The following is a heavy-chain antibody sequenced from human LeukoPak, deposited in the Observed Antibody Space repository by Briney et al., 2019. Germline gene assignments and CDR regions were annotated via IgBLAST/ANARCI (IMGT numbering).Heavy chain of an antibody. V-gene: IGHV3-7*01. Sequence: GGSLRLSCAASGFTFSIYWMSWVRQAPGKGLEWVANIKQDGSEKYYVDSVKGRFTISRDNAKNSLYLQTNSLRAEDTAVYYCARRRGTSTSHFFDYWGQGTLVTVSS. CDR2: IKQDGSEK. CDR3: ARRRGTSTSHFFDY. D-gene: IGHD2-2*01. CDR1: GFTFSIYW. J-gene: IGHJ4*02.